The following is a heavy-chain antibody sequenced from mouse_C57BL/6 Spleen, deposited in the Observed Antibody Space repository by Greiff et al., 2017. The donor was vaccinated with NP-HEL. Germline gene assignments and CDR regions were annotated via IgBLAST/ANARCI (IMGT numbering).Heavy chain of an antibody. J-gene: IGHJ4*01. Sequence: QVHVKQSGPGLVQPSQSLSITCTVSGFSLTSYGVHWVRQSPGKGLEWLGVIWSGGSTDYHAAFISRLSISKDNSKSQVFFKMNSLQADDTAIYYCARNWSYAMDYWGQGTSVTVSS. CDR2: IWSGGST. CDR3: ARNWSYAMDY. V-gene: IGHV2-2*01. CDR1: GFSLTSYG.